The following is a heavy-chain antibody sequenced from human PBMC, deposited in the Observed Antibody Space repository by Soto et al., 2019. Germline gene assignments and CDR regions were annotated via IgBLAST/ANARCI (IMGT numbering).Heavy chain of an antibody. CDR3: AIKSYYYGSGRGYGMDV. J-gene: IGHJ6*02. V-gene: IGHV1-69*06. CDR1: GGTFSSYA. D-gene: IGHD3-10*01. CDR2: IIPIFGTA. Sequence: SVKVSCKASGGTFSSYAISWVRQAPGQGLEWMGGIIPIFGTANYAQKFQGRVTITADKSTSTAYMELSSLRSEDTAVYYCAIKSYYYGSGRGYGMDVCGQGTTVTVSS.